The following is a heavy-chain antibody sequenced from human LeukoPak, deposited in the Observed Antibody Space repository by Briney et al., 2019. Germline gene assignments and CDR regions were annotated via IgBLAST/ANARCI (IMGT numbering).Heavy chain of an antibody. V-gene: IGHV3-21*01. D-gene: IGHD3-22*01. CDR3: ARDYRRYYYDSSGYYPGDY. CDR2: LSSSSSYI. CDR1: GFTFSSYS. J-gene: IGHJ4*02. Sequence: GGSLRLSCAASGFTFSSYSMNWVRQAPGKGLEWVSSLSSSSSYIYYADSVKGRFTISRDNAENSLYLQMNSLRAEDTAVYYCARDYRRYYYDSSGYYPGDYWGQGTLVTVSS.